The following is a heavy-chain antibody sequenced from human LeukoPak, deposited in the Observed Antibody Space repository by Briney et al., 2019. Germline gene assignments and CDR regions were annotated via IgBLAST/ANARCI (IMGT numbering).Heavy chain of an antibody. V-gene: IGHV3-33*01. D-gene: IGHD2-15*01. J-gene: IGHJ4*02. CDR3: ARDEYCSGGSCYTGYFDY. Sequence: GGSLRLSCAASGFTFSIYGMHWVRQAPGKGLEWVAVIWYDGSNKYYADSVKGRFTISRDNSKNTLYLQMNSLRAEDTAVYYCARDEYCSGGSCYTGYFDYWGQGTLVTVSS. CDR2: IWYDGSNK. CDR1: GFTFSIYG.